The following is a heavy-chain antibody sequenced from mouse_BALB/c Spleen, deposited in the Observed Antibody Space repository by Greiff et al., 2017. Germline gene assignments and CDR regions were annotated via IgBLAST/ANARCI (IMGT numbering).Heavy chain of an antibody. CDR3: ARSTMITTAWFAY. J-gene: IGHJ3*01. CDR2: ISSGGSYT. Sequence: VQRVESGGDLVKPGGSLKLSCAASGFTFSSYGMSWVRQTPDKRLEWVATISSGGSYTYYPDSVKGRFTISRDNAKNTLYLQMSSLKSEDTAMYYCARSTMITTAWFAYWGQGTLVTVSA. V-gene: IGHV5-6*01. D-gene: IGHD2-4*01. CDR1: GFTFSSYG.